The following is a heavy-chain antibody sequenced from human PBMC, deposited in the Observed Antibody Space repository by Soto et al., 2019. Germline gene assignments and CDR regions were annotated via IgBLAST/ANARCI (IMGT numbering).Heavy chain of an antibody. J-gene: IGHJ6*02. Sequence: ASVKVSCQASGYTFTSYYMHWVRQAPGQGLEWMGIINPSGGSTSYAQKFQGRVTMTRDTSTSTVYMELSSLRSEDTAVYYCARGGVAAAGTYGMDVWGQGTTVTVSS. CDR2: INPSGGST. CDR1: GYTFTSYY. CDR3: ARGGVAAAGTYGMDV. D-gene: IGHD6-13*01. V-gene: IGHV1-46*01.